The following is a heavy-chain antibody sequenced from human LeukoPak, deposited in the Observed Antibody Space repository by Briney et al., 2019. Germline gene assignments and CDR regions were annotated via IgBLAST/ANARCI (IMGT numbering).Heavy chain of an antibody. J-gene: IGHJ6*02. V-gene: IGHV1-3*01. CDR2: INAGNGNT. CDR3: ARDRDLHLYCSGGSCYGGMDV. CDR1: GYTFTSYA. Sequence: ASVKVSCKASGYTFTSYAMHWVRQAPGQRLEWMGWINAGNGNTKYSQKFQGRVTITRDTSASTAYMELSSLRSEDTAVYYCARDRDLHLYCSGGSCYGGMDVWGQGTTVTVSS. D-gene: IGHD2-15*01.